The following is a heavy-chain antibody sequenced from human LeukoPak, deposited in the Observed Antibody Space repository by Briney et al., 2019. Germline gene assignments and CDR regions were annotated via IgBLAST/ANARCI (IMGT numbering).Heavy chain of an antibody. CDR2: ITISGDFV. D-gene: IGHD1-26*01. CDR1: GFRPSGHN. J-gene: IGHJ4*02. Sequence: GGSLRLSRAASGFRPSGHNMSSVRHAPRKGLEWISYITISGDFVNSADSVKGRFTISRDNAKTSLYLQMNSLRAEDTAVYYCAREARATPDFWGQGTVVTVSS. CDR3: AREARATPDF. V-gene: IGHV3-11*01.